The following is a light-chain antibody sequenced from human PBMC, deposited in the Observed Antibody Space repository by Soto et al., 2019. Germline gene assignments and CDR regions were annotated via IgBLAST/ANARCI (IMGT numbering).Light chain of an antibody. Sequence: QAVVTQPPSVSGAPGQRVTISCTGSSSNIGAGYAVNWYQQLPGTAPQLLIYGNSNRPSGVPDRFSGSRSATSASLAITGLQAEDEADYYCQSYDSSVSLVFGGGTKVTVL. CDR3: QSYDSSVSLV. J-gene: IGLJ2*01. CDR1: SSNIGAGYA. CDR2: GNS. V-gene: IGLV1-40*01.